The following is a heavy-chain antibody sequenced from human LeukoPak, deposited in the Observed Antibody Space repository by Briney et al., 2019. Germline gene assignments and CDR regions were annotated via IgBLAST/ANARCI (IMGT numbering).Heavy chain of an antibody. CDR1: GYTFTSYG. D-gene: IGHD5-18*01. Sequence: ASVKVSCKASGYTFTSYGISWVRQAPGQGLEWMGWINPNSGGTNYAQKFQGRVTMTRDTSISTAYMELSRLRSDDTAVYYCASLLDTAMVTGRAFDIWGQGTMVTVSS. CDR2: INPNSGGT. J-gene: IGHJ3*02. CDR3: ASLLDTAMVTGRAFDI. V-gene: IGHV1-2*02.